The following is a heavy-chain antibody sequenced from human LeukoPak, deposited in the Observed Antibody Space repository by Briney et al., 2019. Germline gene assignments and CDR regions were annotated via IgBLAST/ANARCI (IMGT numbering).Heavy chain of an antibody. CDR2: ISYDRSNK. D-gene: IGHD2-21*02. J-gene: IGHJ6*02. Sequence: WRSLRLSCAASGFTFSNYGMHWVRQAPGKGLEWVAVISYDRSNKYYTDSVKGRFTISRDNSKHTLYLQMNSLRAEDTAVYFCAKSYCGGDCYPGYNYGMDVWGQGTTATASS. V-gene: IGHV3-30*18. CDR3: AKSYCGGDCYPGYNYGMDV. CDR1: GFTFSNYG.